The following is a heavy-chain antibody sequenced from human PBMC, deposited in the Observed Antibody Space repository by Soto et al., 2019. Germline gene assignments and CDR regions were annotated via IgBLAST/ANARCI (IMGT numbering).Heavy chain of an antibody. D-gene: IGHD6-13*01. CDR1: GFTFSSYA. CDR3: ARAPIAAADSIDAFDI. CDR2: ISGSGGST. Sequence: GGSLRLSCAASGFTFSSYAMSWVRQAPGKGLEWVSAISGSGGSTYYADSVKGRFTISRDNSKNTLYLQMNSLRAEDTAVYYCARAPIAAADSIDAFDIWGQGTMVTVSS. J-gene: IGHJ3*02. V-gene: IGHV3-23*01.